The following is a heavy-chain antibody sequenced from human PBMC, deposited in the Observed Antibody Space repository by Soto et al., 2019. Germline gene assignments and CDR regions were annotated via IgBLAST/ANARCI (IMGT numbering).Heavy chain of an antibody. V-gene: IGHV4-61*01. D-gene: IGHD3-22*01. CDR3: ARATADGSGYYYFDY. Sequence: LSLTCTVSGGSVSSVISYWSWIRQPPGKGLEWIAYIYYSGSTNYNPSLKSRVTISVDTSKNQFSLKLSSVTAADAAVYYCARATADGSGYYYFDYWGQGTLVTVS. J-gene: IGHJ4*02. CDR2: IYYSGST. CDR1: GGSVSSVISY.